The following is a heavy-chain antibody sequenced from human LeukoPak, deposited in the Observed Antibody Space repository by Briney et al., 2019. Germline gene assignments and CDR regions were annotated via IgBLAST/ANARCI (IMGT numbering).Heavy chain of an antibody. D-gene: IGHD5-18*01. CDR1: GFTFSTSW. J-gene: IGHJ4*02. CDR2: IKQDGSGE. Sequence: PGGSLRLSCAASGFTFSTSWMSWVRQAPGTGPEWVANIKQDGSGENYVDSVKGRFTISRDNAKNSLYLQMNSLRAEDTAVYYCAKDPGYSYGTSFDYWGQGTLVTVSS. CDR3: AKDPGYSYGTSFDY. V-gene: IGHV3-7*01.